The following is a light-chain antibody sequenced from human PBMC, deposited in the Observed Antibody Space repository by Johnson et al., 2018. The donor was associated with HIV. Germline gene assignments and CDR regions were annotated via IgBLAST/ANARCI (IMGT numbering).Light chain of an antibody. CDR1: SSNNGNNY. J-gene: IGLJ1*01. V-gene: IGLV1-51*01. Sequence: QSVLTQPPSVSAAPGQKVTISCSGSSSNNGNNYVSWYQQLPGTAPKLLIYDNNKRPSGIPDRFSGSKSGTSATLGITGLQTGDERDYYCGTWDSSLSAGRVFGTGTKVTVL. CDR2: DNN. CDR3: GTWDSSLSAGRV.